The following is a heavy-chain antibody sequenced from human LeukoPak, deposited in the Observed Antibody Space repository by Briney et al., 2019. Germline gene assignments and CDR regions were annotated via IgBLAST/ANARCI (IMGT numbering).Heavy chain of an antibody. CDR1: GGSISSYY. CDR3: ARILGYYFDY. J-gene: IGHJ4*02. D-gene: IGHD3-10*01. Sequence: SETLSLTCTVSGGSISSYYWSWIRQPPGKGLEWIGYIYYSGSTNYNPSLKSRVTISVDTSKNQFSLKLSSVTAADTAVYYCARILGYYFDYWGQGTLVTVSS. V-gene: IGHV4-59*01. CDR2: IYYSGST.